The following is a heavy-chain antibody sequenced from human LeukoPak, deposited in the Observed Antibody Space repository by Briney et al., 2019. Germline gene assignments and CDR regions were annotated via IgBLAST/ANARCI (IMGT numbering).Heavy chain of an antibody. CDR1: GGSFSGYY. CDR2: INHSGST. J-gene: IGHJ4*02. D-gene: IGHD5-18*01. V-gene: IGHV4-34*01. Sequence: PSETLSLTCAVYGGSFSGYYWSWIRQPPGKGLEWIGEINHSGSTNYNPPLKSRVTISVDTSKNQFSLKLSSVTAADTAVYYCAGAGGYSYGYLDYWGQGTLVTVSS. CDR3: AGAGGYSYGYLDY.